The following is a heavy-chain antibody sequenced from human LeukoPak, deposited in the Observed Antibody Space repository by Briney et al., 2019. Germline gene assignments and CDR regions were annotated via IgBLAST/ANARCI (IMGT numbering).Heavy chain of an antibody. CDR2: ISYDGSNR. V-gene: IGHV3-30*04. D-gene: IGHD3-10*01. Sequence: GGSLRLSCTASGFTFGDYAMSWFRQAPGKGLEWVAVISYDGSNRYYADSVKGRFTISRDNSKNTLYLQMNSLRAEDTAVYHCAKDGLLWFGELPSVWYFDYWGQGTLVTVSS. J-gene: IGHJ4*02. CDR3: AKDGLLWFGELPSVWYFDY. CDR1: GFTFGDYA.